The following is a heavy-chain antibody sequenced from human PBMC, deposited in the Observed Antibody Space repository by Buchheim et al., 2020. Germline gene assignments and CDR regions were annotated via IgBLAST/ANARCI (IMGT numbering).Heavy chain of an antibody. CDR3: ANAPAAAGIY. CDR1: GFTFSTHW. Sequence: EVQLVESGGGLVQPGGSLRLFCAACGFTFSTHWMTWVRQAPGKGLEWLANIKPDGSQKHYVDSVKGRFTISRDNAKNSLSLQMNSLRAEDTAVYYCANAPAAAGIYWGQG. D-gene: IGHD6-13*01. J-gene: IGHJ4*02. CDR2: IKPDGSQK. V-gene: IGHV3-7*01.